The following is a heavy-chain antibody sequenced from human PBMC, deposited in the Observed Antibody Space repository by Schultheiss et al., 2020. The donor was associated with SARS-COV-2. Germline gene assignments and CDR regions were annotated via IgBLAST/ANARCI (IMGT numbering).Heavy chain of an antibody. CDR1: GYTFTGYY. CDR2: MNPNSGNT. D-gene: IGHD2-15*01. CDR3: AKDRVDQWSKGSYYYGLDV. V-gene: IGHV1-8*02. J-gene: IGHJ6*02. Sequence: ASVKVSCKASGYTFTGYYMHWVRQATGQGLEWMGWMNPNSGNTGYAQKFQGRVTMTRNTSISTAYMELSSLRAEDTAVYYCAKDRVDQWSKGSYYYGLDVWGQGTTVTVSS.